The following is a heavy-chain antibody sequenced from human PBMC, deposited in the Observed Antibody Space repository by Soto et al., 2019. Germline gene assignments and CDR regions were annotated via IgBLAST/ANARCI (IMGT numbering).Heavy chain of an antibody. Sequence: QVQLVESGGGVVQPGRSLRLSCAASGFTFSSYGMHWVRQAPGKGLEWVAVISYDGSNKYYADSVKGRFTISRDNSKNTLYLQMNSLRAEDTAVYYCGILDGIVGATDAFDIWGQGTMVTVSS. CDR2: ISYDGSNK. D-gene: IGHD1-26*01. CDR3: GILDGIVGATDAFDI. CDR1: GFTFSSYG. V-gene: IGHV3-30*03. J-gene: IGHJ3*02.